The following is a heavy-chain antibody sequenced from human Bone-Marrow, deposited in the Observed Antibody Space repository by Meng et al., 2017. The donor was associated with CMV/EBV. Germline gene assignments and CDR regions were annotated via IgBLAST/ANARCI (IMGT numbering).Heavy chain of an antibody. D-gene: IGHD5-12*01. CDR2: IKQDGSEK. CDR1: GFTFSSYW. Sequence: GESLKISCAASGFTFSSYWMSWVRQAPGKGLEWVANIKQDGSEKYYVDSVKGRFTISRDNAKNSLYLQMNSLRAEDTAVYYCARDKWLRLRYFDYWGQGTLVTVSS. V-gene: IGHV3-7*01. J-gene: IGHJ4*02. CDR3: ARDKWLRLRYFDY.